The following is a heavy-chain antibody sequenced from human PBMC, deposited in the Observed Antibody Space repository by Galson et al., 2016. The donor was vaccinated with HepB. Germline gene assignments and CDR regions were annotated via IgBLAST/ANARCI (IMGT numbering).Heavy chain of an antibody. CDR1: GFTFGEYA. CDR3: AGDRAWAFDI. CDR2: ITASTTTI. D-gene: IGHD3-10*01. V-gene: IGHV3-48*02. Sequence: SLRLSCAASGFTFGEYAMNWVRQAPGKGLEWLSSITASTTTIRYADSVKGRFTISRDKAKNSLYLQMNSLRNEDTAVYYCAGDRAWAFDIWGQGTMVTVSS. J-gene: IGHJ3*02.